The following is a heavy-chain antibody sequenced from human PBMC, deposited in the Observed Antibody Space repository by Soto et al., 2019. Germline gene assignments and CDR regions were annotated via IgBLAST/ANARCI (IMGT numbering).Heavy chain of an antibody. CDR1: GGSISSSSYY. D-gene: IGHD4-17*01. J-gene: IGHJ6*02. CDR2: IYYSGST. V-gene: IGHV4-39*01. CDR3: AGVTTVNNSWDYYGMDV. Sequence: PSETLSLTCTVSGGSISSSSYYWGWIRQPPGKGLEWIGSIYYSGSTYYNPSLKSRVTISVDTSKNQFSLKLSSVTAADTAVYYCAGVTTVNNSWDYYGMDVWGQGNTVTVSS.